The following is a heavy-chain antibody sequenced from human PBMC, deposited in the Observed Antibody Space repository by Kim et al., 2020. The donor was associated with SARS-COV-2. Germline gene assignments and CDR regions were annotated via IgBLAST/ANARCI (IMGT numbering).Heavy chain of an antibody. Sequence: SETLSLTCTVSDGSISSYYWSWIRRPPGKGLEWIGYISYSGNTNYNPSLRSRVTISVDMSKNQFSLKLSSVTAADTAVYFCARRGSFDIWGQGTMVTVSP. CDR2: ISYSGNT. CDR1: DGSISSYY. V-gene: IGHV4-59*01. J-gene: IGHJ3*02. CDR3: ARRGSFDI.